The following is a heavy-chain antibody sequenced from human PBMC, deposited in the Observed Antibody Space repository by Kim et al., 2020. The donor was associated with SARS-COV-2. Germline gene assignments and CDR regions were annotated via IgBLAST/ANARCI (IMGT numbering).Heavy chain of an antibody. Sequence: GGSLRLSCAASGFTFSSYGMHWVRQAPGKGLEWVAVISYDGSNKYYADSVKGRFTISRDNSKNTLYLQMNSLRAEDTAVYYCAREEPEGSSSCWGQGTLVTVSS. D-gene: IGHD6-13*01. J-gene: IGHJ4*02. CDR1: GFTFSSYG. CDR3: AREEPEGSSSC. V-gene: IGHV3-33*05. CDR2: ISYDGSNK.